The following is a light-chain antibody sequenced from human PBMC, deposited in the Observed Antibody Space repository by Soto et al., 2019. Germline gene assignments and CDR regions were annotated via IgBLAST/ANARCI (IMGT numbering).Light chain of an antibody. CDR3: QQSDNTPPLFT. J-gene: IGKJ3*01. CDR2: AAP. Sequence: DIQMTQSPSSLSASVGDRVTITCRASQSIRSNLNWYQQKPGKAPKLLIYAAPSLQSGVPSRFSGSGFGTDFTLTISSLQPEDFATYYCQQSDNTPPLFTFGPGTKVDIK. V-gene: IGKV1-39*01. CDR1: QSIRSN.